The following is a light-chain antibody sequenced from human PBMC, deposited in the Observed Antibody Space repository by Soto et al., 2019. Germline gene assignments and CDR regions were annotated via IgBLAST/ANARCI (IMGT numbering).Light chain of an antibody. CDR3: AAYTGNWNGPV. V-gene: IGLV1-47*01. J-gene: IGLJ2*01. CDR2: RTD. CDR1: SSTFANNY. Sequence: QSALTQPPSVFGTPGQRVSISCSGDSSTFANNYVHWYQQVPGAAPKLLMYRTDQRPSGVPERFSGSKSGTSASLTISGLRPEDEAQYYCAAYTGNWNGPVFGGGTKVTVL.